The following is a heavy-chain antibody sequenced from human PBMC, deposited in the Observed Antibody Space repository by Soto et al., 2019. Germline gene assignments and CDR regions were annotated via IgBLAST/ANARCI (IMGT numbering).Heavy chain of an antibody. V-gene: IGHV1-69*13. Sequence: VASVKVSCKASGGTFSSYAISWVRQAPGQGLEWMGGIIPIFGTANYAQKFQGRVTITADESTSTAYMELSGLRSEDTAVYYCARGYTDSSSSGWFDPWGQGTLVTVSS. CDR2: IIPIFGTA. CDR3: ARGYTDSSSSGWFDP. D-gene: IGHD6-6*01. CDR1: GGTFSSYA. J-gene: IGHJ5*02.